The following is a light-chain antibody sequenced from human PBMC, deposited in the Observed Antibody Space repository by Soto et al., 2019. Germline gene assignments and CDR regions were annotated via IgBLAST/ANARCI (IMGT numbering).Light chain of an antibody. CDR3: QQSSTSPHT. V-gene: IGKV1-39*01. Sequence: DIQMTQSPSSLSASVGDRVTITCRASQSVGTYLNWYRQKPGKPPKLLIYAASSLQSGVPSRFSGSGSGTDFTLTISSLQPEDFAAYYCQQSSTSPHTFGQGTRLEIK. CDR1: QSVGTY. J-gene: IGKJ5*01. CDR2: AAS.